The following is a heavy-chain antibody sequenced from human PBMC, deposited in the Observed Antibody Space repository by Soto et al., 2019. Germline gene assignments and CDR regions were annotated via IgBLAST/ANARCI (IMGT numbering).Heavy chain of an antibody. V-gene: IGHV3-23*01. CDR3: AKAGMGGYCSGGSCYYLIDY. D-gene: IGHD2-15*01. CDR1: GFTFSSYA. J-gene: IGHJ4*02. Sequence: EVQLLESGGGLVQPGGSLRLSCAASGFTFSSYAMSWDRQAPGKGLEWVSAISGSGGSTYYADSVKGRFTISRDNSKNTLYLQMNSLRAEDTAVYYCAKAGMGGYCSGGSCYYLIDYWGQGTLVTVSS. CDR2: ISGSGGST.